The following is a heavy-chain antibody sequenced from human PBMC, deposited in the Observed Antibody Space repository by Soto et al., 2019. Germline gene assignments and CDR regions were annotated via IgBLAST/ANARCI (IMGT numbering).Heavy chain of an antibody. CDR1: GGSISSGGYY. CDR3: ARGETYSSRWYPEAHYYGLDV. J-gene: IGHJ6*02. CDR2: IYYSGST. Sequence: PSETLSLTCTVSGGSISSGGYYWSWIRQHPGKGLEWIGYIYYSGSTYYNPSLKSRVTISVDTSKNQFSLKLSSVTAADTAVYDCARGETYSSRWYPEAHYYGLDVWGQGTTVTVSS. V-gene: IGHV4-31*03. D-gene: IGHD6-13*01.